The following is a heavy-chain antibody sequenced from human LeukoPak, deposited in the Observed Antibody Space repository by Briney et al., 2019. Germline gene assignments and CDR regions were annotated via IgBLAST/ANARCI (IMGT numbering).Heavy chain of an antibody. V-gene: IGHV4-59*01. J-gene: IGHJ5*02. CDR3: ARDPSIAVAAPGWFDP. CDR1: GGSFSTYY. CDR2: IYHSGST. Sequence: PSETLSLTCTVSGGSFSTYYWNWIRQPPGKGLEWIGYIYHSGSTNYDPSLKSRVTISVDTSKNQFSLKLSSVTAADTAVYYCARDPSIAVAAPGWFDPWGQGTLVTVSS. D-gene: IGHD6-19*01.